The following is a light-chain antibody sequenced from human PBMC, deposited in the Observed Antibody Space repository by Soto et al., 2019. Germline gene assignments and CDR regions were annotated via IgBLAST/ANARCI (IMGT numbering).Light chain of an antibody. Sequence: DIQMTQSPSTLSASVGDRVTITCRASQSISSWLAWFQQKPGKAPKLLIYDASNLESGVPSRFSGSGSGTDFTLTISSLEPEDFAVYYCQQRIDWPLTFGGGTKVDIK. CDR2: DAS. J-gene: IGKJ4*01. V-gene: IGKV1-5*01. CDR1: QSISSW. CDR3: QQRIDWPLT.